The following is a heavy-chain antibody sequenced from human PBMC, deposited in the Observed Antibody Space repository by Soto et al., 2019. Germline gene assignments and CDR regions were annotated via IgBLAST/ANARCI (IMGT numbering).Heavy chain of an antibody. D-gene: IGHD6-13*01. J-gene: IGHJ5*02. V-gene: IGHV1-8*02. CDR1: GYTFINFD. Sequence: ASVKVSCKASGYTFINFDISWVRQAAGQGLEWLGWMNPGSGKTGYASKFQGRVAMTRDASTGTSHLELSSLTSDDTAVYYCARMASAGTLNWFDPWGQGTLVTV. CDR2: MNPGSGKT. CDR3: ARMASAGTLNWFDP.